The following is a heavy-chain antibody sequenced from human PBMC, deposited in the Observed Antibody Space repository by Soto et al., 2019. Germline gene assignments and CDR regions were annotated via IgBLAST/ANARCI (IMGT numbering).Heavy chain of an antibody. D-gene: IGHD3-10*01. CDR2: IYYIGST. CDR1: GGSISSGYYY. CDR3: VRERGDKWFDP. J-gene: IGHJ5*02. Sequence: PSETLSLTCTVSGGSISSGYYYWSWIRQPPGKGLEWIGYIYYIGSTFYNPSLKNRVTISLDTSKIQFSLKLSSVTAADTAVYYCVRERGDKWFDPWGQGTLVTVSS. V-gene: IGHV4-30-4*01.